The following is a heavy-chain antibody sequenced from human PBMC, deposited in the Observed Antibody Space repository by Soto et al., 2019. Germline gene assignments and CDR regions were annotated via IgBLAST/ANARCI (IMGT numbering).Heavy chain of an antibody. CDR2: ISGSGGRT. CDR3: AKDSEYSYGLVDY. CDR1: GFTFSSYV. V-gene: IGHV3-23*01. Sequence: EVQLLESGGGLVQPGGSLRLSCAASGFTFSSYVMSWVRQAPGKGLEWVSAISGSGGRTYYADSVKGRFTISRDNSKNTLYLQMNSLRAEDTAVYYCAKDSEYSYGLVDYWGQGTLVTVSS. J-gene: IGHJ4*02. D-gene: IGHD5-18*01.